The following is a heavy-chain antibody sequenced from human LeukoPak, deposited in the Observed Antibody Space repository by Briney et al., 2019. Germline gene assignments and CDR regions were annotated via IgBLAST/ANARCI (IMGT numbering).Heavy chain of an antibody. CDR3: ARAPTTVIAAGTLDI. CDR1: GGSFSGYY. D-gene: IGHD4-17*01. Sequence: SETLSLTCAVYGGSFSGYYWNWIRLSPGTGLEWIGEINDSGSTSYNPSLKGRVTISIDTSKNQFSLNLNSVTAADTAVYYCARAPTTVIAAGTLDIWGQGTRVTVSS. CDR2: INDSGST. J-gene: IGHJ3*02. V-gene: IGHV4-34*01.